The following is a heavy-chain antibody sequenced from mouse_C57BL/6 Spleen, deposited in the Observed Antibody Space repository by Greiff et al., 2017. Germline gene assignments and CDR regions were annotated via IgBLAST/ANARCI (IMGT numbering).Heavy chain of an antibody. CDR3: VRHEGYDVWFAY. Sequence: EVQLQQSGGGLVQPKGSLKLSCAASGFSFNTYAMNWVRQAPGKGLEWVARIRSKSNNYATYYADSVKDRFTISRDDSESMLYLQMNNLKTEDTAMYYCVRHEGYDVWFAYWGQGTLVTVSA. CDR2: IRSKSNNYAT. D-gene: IGHD2-2*01. CDR1: GFSFNTYA. V-gene: IGHV10-1*01. J-gene: IGHJ3*01.